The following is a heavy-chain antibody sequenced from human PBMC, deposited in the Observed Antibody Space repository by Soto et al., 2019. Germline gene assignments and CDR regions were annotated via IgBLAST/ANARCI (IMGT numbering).Heavy chain of an antibody. V-gene: IGHV1-18*01. J-gene: IGHJ4*02. Sequence: ASVKVSCKASGGTFSSYAISWVRQAPGQGLEWIAWINTFNGNTNSAQNLQGRVSVTADTSTSTVFLEVRRLTSDDTAVYYCARELGISTSAQFDYWGPGTLVTVSS. CDR1: GGTFSSYA. CDR2: INTFNGNT. CDR3: ARELGISTSAQFDY. D-gene: IGHD3-3*02.